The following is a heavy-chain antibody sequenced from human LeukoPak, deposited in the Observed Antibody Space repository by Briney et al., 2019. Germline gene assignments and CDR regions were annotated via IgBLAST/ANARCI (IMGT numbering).Heavy chain of an antibody. J-gene: IGHJ4*02. CDR1: GFTFSSYW. Sequence: GGSLRPSCAASGFTFSSYWMSWVRQAPGKGLEWVANIKQDGSEKYYVDSVKGRFTISRDNAKNSLYLQMNSLRAEDTAVYYCAREGIAAAFDYWGQGTLVTVSS. CDR3: AREGIAAAFDY. D-gene: IGHD6-13*01. V-gene: IGHV3-7*01. CDR2: IKQDGSEK.